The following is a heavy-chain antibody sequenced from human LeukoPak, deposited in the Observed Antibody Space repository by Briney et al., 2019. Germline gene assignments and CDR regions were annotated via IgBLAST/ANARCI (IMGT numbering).Heavy chain of an antibody. J-gene: IGHJ4*02. CDR3: AAATRGY. CDR2: IYHSGST. V-gene: IGHV4-38-2*02. CDR1: GYSISSGYY. D-gene: IGHD2-15*01. Sequence: SETLSLTCTVSGYSISSGYYWGWIRQPPGKGLEWIGSIYHSGSTYYNPSLKSRVTISVDTSKNQFSLKLSSVTAADTAVYYCAAATRGYWGQGTLVTVSS.